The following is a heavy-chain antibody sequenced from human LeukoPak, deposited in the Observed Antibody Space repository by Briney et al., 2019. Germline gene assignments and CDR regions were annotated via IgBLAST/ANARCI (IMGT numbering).Heavy chain of an antibody. V-gene: IGHV1-24*01. J-gene: IGHJ5*02. Sequence: ASVKVSCKVSGYTLTELSMHWVRQAPGKGLEWMGGFDPEDGETIYAQKFQGRVTMTEDTSTDTAYMELSSLRSEDTAVYYCATVSFGVVTSGFDPWGQGTLVTVSS. CDR3: ATVSFGVVTSGFDP. D-gene: IGHD3-3*01. CDR2: FDPEDGET. CDR1: GYTLTELS.